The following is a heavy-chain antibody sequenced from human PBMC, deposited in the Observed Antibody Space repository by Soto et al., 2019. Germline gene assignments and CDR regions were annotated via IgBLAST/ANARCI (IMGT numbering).Heavy chain of an antibody. J-gene: IGHJ4*02. CDR3: ASDHCCSGWHS. CDR2: IHRDGTT. Sequence: EVQLVESGGGLVQPGGSLRLSCVGSGFTVSTYYMSWVRQAPGKGLEWVSSIHRDGTTYYAGSVKGRFIVSRDSSENPVSLQMNILTADDTALYFCASDHCCSGWHSWGQGTVVTVSS. V-gene: IGHV3-66*01. D-gene: IGHD6-19*01. CDR1: GFTVSTYY.